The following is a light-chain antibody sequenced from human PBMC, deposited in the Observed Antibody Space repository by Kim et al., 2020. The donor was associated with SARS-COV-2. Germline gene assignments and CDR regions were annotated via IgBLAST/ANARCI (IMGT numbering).Light chain of an antibody. V-gene: IGLV3-9*01. J-gene: IGLJ2*01. CDR2: RDS. CDR3: QVWDSSTV. CDR1: NIGSKN. Sequence: SYELTQPLSVSVALGQTARITCGGNNIGSKNVHGYQQKPGQAPVLVIYRDSNRPSGIPERFSGSNSGNTATLTISRAQAGDEADYYCQVWDSSTVFGGGT.